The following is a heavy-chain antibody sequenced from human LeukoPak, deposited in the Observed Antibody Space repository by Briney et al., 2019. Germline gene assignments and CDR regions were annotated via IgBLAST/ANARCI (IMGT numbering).Heavy chain of an antibody. CDR2: TYYRSKWYN. Sequence: SQTLSLTCAVSGDSVSSNGAAWNWLRRAPSRGLEGLGRTYYRSKWYNDYAVSVKSRITITPDTSKNQFSLQLNSVTPEDTAVYYCARMVRGVFDYWGQGTLVTVSS. CDR1: GDSVSSNGAA. D-gene: IGHD3-10*01. CDR3: ARMVRGVFDY. J-gene: IGHJ4*02. V-gene: IGHV6-1*01.